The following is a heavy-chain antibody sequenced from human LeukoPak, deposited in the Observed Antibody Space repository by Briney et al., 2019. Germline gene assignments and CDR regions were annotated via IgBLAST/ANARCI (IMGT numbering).Heavy chain of an antibody. CDR2: INHSGSA. CDR1: GGXISSYY. V-gene: IGHV4-34*01. CDR3: AREGGDYYDSSGYYSAFDY. D-gene: IGHD3-22*01. J-gene: IGHJ4*02. Sequence: SETLSLTCTVSGGXISSYYWSWIRQPPGKGLEWIGEINHSGSANYNPSLKSRVTISVDMSKNQFSLKLSSVTAADTAVYYCAREGGDYYDSSGYYSAFDYWGQGTLVTVSS.